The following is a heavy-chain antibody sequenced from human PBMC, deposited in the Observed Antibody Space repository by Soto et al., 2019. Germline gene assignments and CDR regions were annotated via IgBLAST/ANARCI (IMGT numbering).Heavy chain of an antibody. D-gene: IGHD3-16*01. CDR1: GFTFSSYA. Sequence: GGSLRLSCAASGFTFSSYAMSWVRQAPGKGLEWVSAISTAGDTYYPGSVKGRFTISRENAKNSLYLQMNSLRAGDTAVYYCASNYAYAEGYYWYGIDVWGQGTTVTVSS. CDR2: ISTAGDT. J-gene: IGHJ6*02. CDR3: ASNYAYAEGYYWYGIDV. V-gene: IGHV3-13*01.